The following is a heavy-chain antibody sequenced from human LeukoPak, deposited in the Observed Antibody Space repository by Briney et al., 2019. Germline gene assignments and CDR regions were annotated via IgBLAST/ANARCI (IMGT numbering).Heavy chain of an antibody. CDR2: IYTSGST. V-gene: IGHV4-4*09. Sequence: PSETLSLTCTVSDGSMSSYYWGWIPQPPGKGLEWIGYIYTSGSTNYNPSLKSRVTISVDTSKNQFSLKLSSVTAADTAVYYCARAHYMDVWGKGTTVTVSS. CDR1: DGSMSSYY. CDR3: ARAHYMDV. J-gene: IGHJ6*03.